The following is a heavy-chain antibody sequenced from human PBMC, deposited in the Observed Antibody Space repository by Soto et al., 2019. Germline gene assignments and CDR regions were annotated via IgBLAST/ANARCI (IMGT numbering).Heavy chain of an antibody. Sequence: PSETLSLTCAVSGYSISSSNWWGWIRQPPGKGLEWIGYIYYSGTTYYNPCLKSRVTMSVDTSKNQFSLKLTSVTAVDTAVYYCARGEIQDPIDYWGQGILVTGSS. D-gene: IGHD1-26*01. CDR3: ARGEIQDPIDY. CDR1: GYSISSSNW. CDR2: IYYSGTT. J-gene: IGHJ4*02. V-gene: IGHV4-28*03.